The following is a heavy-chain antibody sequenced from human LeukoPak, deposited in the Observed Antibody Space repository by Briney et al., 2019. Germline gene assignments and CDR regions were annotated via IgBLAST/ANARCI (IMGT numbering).Heavy chain of an antibody. Sequence: GRSLRLSCAASGFTFSRYGMHWVRQAPGKGLEWVAVISYDGSNKYYADSVKGRFTISRDNSKNTLYLQMDSLRAEDTAVYYCAKDLNRDGYNSDYWGQGTLVTVSS. CDR2: ISYDGSNK. CDR3: AKDLNRDGYNSDY. D-gene: IGHD5-24*01. J-gene: IGHJ4*02. CDR1: GFTFSRYG. V-gene: IGHV3-30*18.